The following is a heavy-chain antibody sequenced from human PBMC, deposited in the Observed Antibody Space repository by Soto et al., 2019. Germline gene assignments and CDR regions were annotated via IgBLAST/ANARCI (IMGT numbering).Heavy chain of an antibody. CDR1: GGTFDNFI. CDR3: ARNGTYSSSLSQYSGMDV. J-gene: IGHJ6*02. Sequence: QVQLVQSGAEVKEPGSSVRVSCKASGGTFDNFIMNWVRQTPGRGLEWMGGIVPMLGTPTYAEKFKGRVTISATGSTSTMYMEVTSLRSVDTATYYCARNGTYSSSLSQYSGMDVWGQGTTVTVSS. V-gene: IGHV1-69*01. D-gene: IGHD1-26*01. CDR2: IVPMLGTP.